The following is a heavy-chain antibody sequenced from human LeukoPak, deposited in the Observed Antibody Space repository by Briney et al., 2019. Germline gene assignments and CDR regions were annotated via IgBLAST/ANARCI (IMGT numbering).Heavy chain of an antibody. CDR3: ARQNSDSPNNYYDSSGYSLDY. CDR2: IYPGDSDT. Sequence: GESLKISCKGSGYSFTSYWIGWVRQMPGKGLEWMGIIYPGDSDTRYSPSFQGQVTISADKSISTAYLQWSSLKASDTAMYYCARQNSDSPNNYYDSSGYSLDYWGQGTLVTVPS. J-gene: IGHJ4*02. D-gene: IGHD3-22*01. V-gene: IGHV5-51*01. CDR1: GYSFTSYW.